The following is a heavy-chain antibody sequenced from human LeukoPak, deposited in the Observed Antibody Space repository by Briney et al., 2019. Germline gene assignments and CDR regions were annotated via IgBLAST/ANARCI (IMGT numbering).Heavy chain of an antibody. D-gene: IGHD2-2*01. CDR3: ARGRYCSSTSCYPARY. CDR1: GYTFTSYG. V-gene: IGHV1-18*04. J-gene: IGHJ4*02. Sequence: APVTDSCKASGYTFTSYGISWVRQAPGQGLEWMGWISAYNGNTNYAQKLQGRVTMTTDTSTSTAYMELRSLRSDDTAVYYCARGRYCSSTSCYPARYWGQGTLVTVSS. CDR2: ISAYNGNT.